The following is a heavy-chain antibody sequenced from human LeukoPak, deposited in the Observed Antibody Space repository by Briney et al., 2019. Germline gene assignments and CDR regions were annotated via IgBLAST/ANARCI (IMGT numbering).Heavy chain of an antibody. CDR2: ISAYNGNT. D-gene: IGHD1-26*01. CDR3: ARDRKPIVGATEIFDP. V-gene: IGHV1-18*01. J-gene: IGHJ5*02. CDR1: GYTFTSYG. Sequence: ASVTVSCKASGYTFTSYGISWVRQAPGQGLEWMGWISAYNGNTNYAQKLQGRVTMTTDTSTSTAYMELRSLRSDDTAVYYCARDRKPIVGATEIFDPWGQGTLVTVSS.